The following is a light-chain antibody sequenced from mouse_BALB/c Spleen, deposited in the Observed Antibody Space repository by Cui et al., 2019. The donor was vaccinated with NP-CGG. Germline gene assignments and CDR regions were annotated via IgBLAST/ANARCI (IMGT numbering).Light chain of an antibody. CDR2: GTN. J-gene: IGLJ1*01. Sequence: QAVVPQESPPTTSPGETVTLTCRSSTGAVTTSNYANWVQEKPDHLFTGLIGGTNNRAPGVPARFSGSLIGDKAALIITGAQTEDEAIYFCALWYSNHWVFGGGTKLTVL. V-gene: IGLV1*01. CDR3: ALWYSNHWV. CDR1: TGAVTTSNY.